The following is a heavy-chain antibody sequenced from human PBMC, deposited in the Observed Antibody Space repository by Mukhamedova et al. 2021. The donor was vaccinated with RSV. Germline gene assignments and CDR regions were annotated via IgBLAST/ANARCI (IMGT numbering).Heavy chain of an antibody. Sequence: YYWGWIRQSPVRGLEWVATIYYSGDTYYNPSLMGRATISVDRSKNNLSLKLNSVTVADTAVYFCARGGNVVVEKPVDVLGAGITV. CDR3: ARGGNVVVEKPVDV. D-gene: IGHD2-15*01. CDR1: YY. V-gene: IGHV4-39*02. J-gene: IGHJ6*02. CDR2: IYYSGDT.